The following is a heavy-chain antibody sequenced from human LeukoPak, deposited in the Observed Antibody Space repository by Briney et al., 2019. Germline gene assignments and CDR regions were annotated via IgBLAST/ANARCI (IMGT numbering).Heavy chain of an antibody. CDR3: AKEAEGELHWGGYFEY. CDR1: GFTFSSYA. D-gene: IGHD3-16*01. V-gene: IGHV3-23*01. J-gene: IGHJ4*02. CDR2: IRNGGGSI. Sequence: GGSMRLSCAASGFTFSSYAMSWVRQAPGKGLEWVSAIRNGGGSIYYADSVKGRFTISRDNSKNTLYLQMNSLRAEDTAVYYCAKEAEGELHWGGYFEYWGQGTLVTVSS.